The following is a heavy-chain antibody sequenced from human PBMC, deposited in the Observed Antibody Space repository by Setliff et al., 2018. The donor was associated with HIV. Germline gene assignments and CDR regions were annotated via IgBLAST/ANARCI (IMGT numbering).Heavy chain of an antibody. CDR2: IYYSWSV. J-gene: IGHJ6*02. V-gene: IGHV4-59*01. CDR1: SGSSGAISSYY. CDR3: ARVPPGFGESLFHYAMDV. Sequence: SETLSLTCTVSSGSSGAISSYYWSWIRQTPGKGLEWIGYIYYSWSVNYNPTLKSRVTISIDTSKNQFSLKLSSVTAADTALYYCARVPPGFGESLFHYAMDVCCQGTTVTVSS. D-gene: IGHD3-10*01.